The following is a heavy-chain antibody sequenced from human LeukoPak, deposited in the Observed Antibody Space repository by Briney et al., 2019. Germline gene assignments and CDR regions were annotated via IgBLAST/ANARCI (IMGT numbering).Heavy chain of an antibody. CDR3: AILAVGGTLANRPFHYFDY. V-gene: IGHV1-69*04. CDR2: VIPILGIA. D-gene: IGHD6-19*01. Sequence: ASLKVSCTASRGTFSSYAISWVRQAPGQGVGWMGRVIPILGIANYAQKCQGRVTITADKSTSTAYMELSSLRCEDTAVYYCAILAVGGTLANRPFHYFDYWGQGTLVTVPS. CDR1: RGTFSSYA. J-gene: IGHJ4*02.